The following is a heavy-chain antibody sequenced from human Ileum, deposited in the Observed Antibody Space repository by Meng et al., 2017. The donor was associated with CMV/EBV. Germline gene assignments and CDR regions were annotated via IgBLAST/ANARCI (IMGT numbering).Heavy chain of an antibody. CDR2: IYRGGST. J-gene: IGHJ4*02. D-gene: IGHD7-27*01. Sequence: GGSLKISCAVSGLTVSNNYMSWVRQVPGKGLEWLAGIYRGGSTFHADSIKGRFTISRDTNTVYLQMDSLRSDDTGIYYCAREYTGASGNFYHDYWGQGTLVTVSS. CDR3: AREYTGASGNFYHDY. CDR1: GLTVSNNY. V-gene: IGHV3-53*05.